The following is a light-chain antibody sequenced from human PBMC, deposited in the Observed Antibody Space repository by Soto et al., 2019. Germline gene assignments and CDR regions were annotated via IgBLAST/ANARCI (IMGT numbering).Light chain of an antibody. Sequence: AIQMTQSPSSLSAAGGDRVTITCRASQDIRNELGWYQQKPGKAPNLLIYAASSLHTGVPSRFSGSGSGSYFTLTTSGLQPDDFATSYCRQDYNYPRTFGRGTPVAVK. CDR1: QDIRNE. CDR3: RQDYNYPRT. CDR2: AAS. V-gene: IGKV1-6*02. J-gene: IGKJ1*01.